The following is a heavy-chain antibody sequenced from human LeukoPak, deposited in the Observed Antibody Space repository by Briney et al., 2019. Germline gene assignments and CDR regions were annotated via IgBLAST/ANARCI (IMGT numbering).Heavy chain of an antibody. CDR3: ATTPPDEQWLTQNFQH. D-gene: IGHD6-19*01. Sequence: ASVKVSCKVSGYTLTELSMHWVRQAPGKGLEWMGGFDPGDGETIYAQKFQGRVTMTEDTSTDTAYMELSSLRSEDTAVYYCATTPPDEQWLTQNFQHWGQGTLVTVSS. CDR2: FDPGDGET. V-gene: IGHV1-24*01. J-gene: IGHJ1*01. CDR1: GYTLTELS.